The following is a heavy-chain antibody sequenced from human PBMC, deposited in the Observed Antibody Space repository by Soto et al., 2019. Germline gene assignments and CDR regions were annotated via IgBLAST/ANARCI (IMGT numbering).Heavy chain of an antibody. Sequence: SVKVSCKASGGTFSSYAISWVRQAPGQGLEWMGGIIPIFGTANYAQKFQGRVTITADESTSTAYMELSSLRSEDTAVYDCARRGPYNDCWSGYSPGDYYGMDVWG. CDR1: GGTFSSYA. CDR3: ARRGPYNDCWSGYSPGDYYGMDV. D-gene: IGHD3-3*01. CDR2: IIPIFGTA. J-gene: IGHJ6*02. V-gene: IGHV1-69*13.